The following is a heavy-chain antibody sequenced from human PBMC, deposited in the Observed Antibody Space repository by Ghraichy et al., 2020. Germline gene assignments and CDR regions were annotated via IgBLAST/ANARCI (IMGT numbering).Heavy chain of an antibody. Sequence: SVKVSCKVSGGTFSSYAMSSVRQAPGQGHEWMGGIIPIFGTANYAQKFQGRVTITADESTSTAYMELSSLRSEDTAVYYCARWGIGGLQLYYWGQGNLVTVSS. J-gene: IGHJ4*02. CDR3: ARWGIGGLQLYY. CDR2: IIPIFGTA. V-gene: IGHV1-69*13. CDR1: GGTFSSYA. D-gene: IGHD5-24*01.